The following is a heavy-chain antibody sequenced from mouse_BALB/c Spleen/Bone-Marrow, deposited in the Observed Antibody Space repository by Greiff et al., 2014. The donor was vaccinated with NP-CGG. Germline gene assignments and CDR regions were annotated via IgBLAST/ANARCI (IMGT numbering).Heavy chain of an antibody. CDR2: ILPGSGST. J-gene: IGHJ3*01. CDR1: GYTFSSYW. CDR3: ARELGLRLAY. V-gene: IGHV1-9*01. Sequence: VQLQQSGAELMKPGASVKISCKATGYTFSSYWIERVKQRPGHGLEWIGEILPGSGSTNYSEKFKGKATFTADTSSNTAYMQLSSLTSEDSAVYYCARELGLRLAYWGQGTLVTVSA. D-gene: IGHD3-1*01.